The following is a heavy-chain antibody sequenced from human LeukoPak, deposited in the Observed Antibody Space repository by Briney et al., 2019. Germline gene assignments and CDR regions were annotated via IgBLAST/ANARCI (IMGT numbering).Heavy chain of an antibody. CDR3: ATAGWGNGYNVLDY. CDR2: IWYDGSNK. Sequence: GRSLRLSCAASGFTFSSYAMSWVRQAPGKGLEWVAVIWYDGSNKYYADSVKGRFTISRDTSKNTLYLQMNSLRAEDTAVYYCATAGWGNGYNVLDYWGQGTLVTVSS. J-gene: IGHJ4*02. CDR1: GFTFSSYA. V-gene: IGHV3-33*08. D-gene: IGHD5-24*01.